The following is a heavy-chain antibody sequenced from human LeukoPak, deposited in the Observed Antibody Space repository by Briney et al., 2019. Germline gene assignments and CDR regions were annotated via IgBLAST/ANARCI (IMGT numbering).Heavy chain of an antibody. CDR1: GFTVSGNY. CDR2: IYRGGST. D-gene: IGHD6-13*01. CDR3: ARDIIAEAGTYFQH. V-gene: IGHV3-53*01. Sequence: GGSLRLSCAVSGFTVSGNYMSWVRQAPGKGLEWVSVIYRGGSTYYADSVKGRFTISRDNSESTLYLQMNSLRAEDTAVYYCARDIIAEAGTYFQHWGQGTLVTVSS. J-gene: IGHJ1*01.